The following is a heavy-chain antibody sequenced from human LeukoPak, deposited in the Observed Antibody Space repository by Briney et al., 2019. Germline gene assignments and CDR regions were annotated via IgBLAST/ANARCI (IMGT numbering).Heavy chain of an antibody. V-gene: IGHV3-7*05. CDR3: ARYYYDSSGYYVLGDYFDY. CDR2: IKQDGNEK. J-gene: IGHJ4*02. Sequence: GGSLRLSCAASGFTFSISAMKWVRQAPGKGLEWVANIKQDGNEKYYVDSVKGRFTISRDNAKNSLYLQMNSLRAEDTAVYYCARYYYDSSGYYVLGDYFDYWGQGTLVTVSS. CDR1: GFTFSISA. D-gene: IGHD3-22*01.